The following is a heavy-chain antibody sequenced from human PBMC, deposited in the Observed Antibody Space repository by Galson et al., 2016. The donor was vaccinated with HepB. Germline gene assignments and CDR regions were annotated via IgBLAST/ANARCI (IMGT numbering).Heavy chain of an antibody. Sequence: SVKVSCKASGYTFTDHAMHWVRQAPGQRLEWMGWIHAYNGNTKYSQKFQGRVTFTRDRSANTAYMELSTLSSEDTAVYYCARELYSVIVGDAVDIWGQGTMVTVSS. CDR3: ARELYSVIVGDAVDI. CDR2: IHAYNGNT. J-gene: IGHJ3*02. V-gene: IGHV1-3*01. CDR1: GYTFTDHA. D-gene: IGHD3-10*01.